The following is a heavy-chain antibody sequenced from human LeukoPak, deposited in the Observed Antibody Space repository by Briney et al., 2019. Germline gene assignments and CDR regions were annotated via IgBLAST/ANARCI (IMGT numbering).Heavy chain of an antibody. CDR3: AKDGDSSSWPFYYYYGMDV. J-gene: IGHJ6*02. CDR1: GFTFSSYS. CDR2: ISYDGSNK. Sequence: GGSLRLSCAASGFTFSSYSMHWVRQAPGKGLEWVAVISYDGSNKYYADSVKGRFTISRDNSKNTLYLQMNSLRAEDTAVYYCAKDGDSSSWPFYYYYGMDVWAKGPRSPSP. D-gene: IGHD6-13*01. V-gene: IGHV3-30*18.